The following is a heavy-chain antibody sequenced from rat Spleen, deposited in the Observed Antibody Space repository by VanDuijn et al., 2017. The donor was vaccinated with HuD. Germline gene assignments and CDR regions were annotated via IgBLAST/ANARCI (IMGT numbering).Heavy chain of an antibody. CDR2: ITHDGTST. CDR1: GFIFSNYN. J-gene: IGHJ2*01. Sequence: EVQLVESGGGLVQPGRSLKLSCAASGFIFSNYNMAWVRQAPKKGLEWVATITHDGTSTFYRDSVKGRFTISRDNAKSTLYLQMDSLRSEDTATYYCTRPSFGYPFAYWGQGVMVTVSS. CDR3: TRPSFGYPFAY. V-gene: IGHV5-7*01. D-gene: IGHD1-7*01.